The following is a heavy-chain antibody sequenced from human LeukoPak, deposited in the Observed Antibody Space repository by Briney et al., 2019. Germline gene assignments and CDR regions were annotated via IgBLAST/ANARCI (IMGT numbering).Heavy chain of an antibody. V-gene: IGHV3-20*04. D-gene: IGHD4-23*01. Sequence: PGGSLILSCAASGFIFDDYGMTWVRQAPGKGLEWVSGIHWNGGRTDYADSEKGRFTISRDNAKNSLYLQMNSLGAEDTALYYCARDFYGGNSHFDYWGQGTLVTVSS. CDR3: ARDFYGGNSHFDY. CDR2: IHWNGGRT. CDR1: GFIFDDYG. J-gene: IGHJ4*02.